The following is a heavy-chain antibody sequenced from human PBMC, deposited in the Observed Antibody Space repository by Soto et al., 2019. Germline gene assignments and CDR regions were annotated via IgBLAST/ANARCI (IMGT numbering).Heavy chain of an antibody. CDR1: GFTFNNAS. CDR2: ISGSGGNT. D-gene: IGHD2-2*01. CDR3: AKGVRNSYYYGMDV. J-gene: IGHJ6*02. Sequence: GGSLRLSCAASGFTFNNASMNWVRQAPGKGLECVSAISGSGGNTNYADSVEGRFTISRDNSKNTLFLQMNSLRVEDTAVYYCAKGVRNSYYYGMDVWGQGTTVTVSS. V-gene: IGHV3-23*01.